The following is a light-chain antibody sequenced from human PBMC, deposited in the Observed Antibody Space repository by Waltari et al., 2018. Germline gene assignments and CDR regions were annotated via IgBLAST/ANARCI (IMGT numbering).Light chain of an antibody. Sequence: QSALTPPAYVSGSPGQSITISCTGTSSDFGVYNYVSWYQHHPGKAPKVMIYDVNKRPSGISTRFSSSKSGNTASLTISRLQAEDEADYDCSSYPGSATLVFGGGTKLTVL. CDR1: SSDFGVYNY. V-gene: IGLV2-14*03. CDR3: SSYPGSATLV. CDR2: DVN. J-gene: IGLJ3*02.